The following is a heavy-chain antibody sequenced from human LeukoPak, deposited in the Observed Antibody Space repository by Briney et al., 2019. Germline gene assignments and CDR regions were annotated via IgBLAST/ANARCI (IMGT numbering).Heavy chain of an antibody. CDR2: INPNSGGT. CDR3: ARDGGSYPRTYYYYYYMDV. D-gene: IGHD1-26*01. Sequence: GASVKVSCKASGYTFTGYYMHWVRQAPGQGLEWMGWINPNSGGTNYAQKFQGRVTMTRDTSISTAYMELSRLRSDDTAVYYCARDGGSYPRTYYYYYYMDVWGKGTTVTISS. J-gene: IGHJ6*03. V-gene: IGHV1-2*02. CDR1: GYTFTGYY.